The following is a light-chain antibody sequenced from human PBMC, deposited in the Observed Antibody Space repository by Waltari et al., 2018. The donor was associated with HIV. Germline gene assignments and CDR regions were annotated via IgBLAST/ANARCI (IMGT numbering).Light chain of an antibody. CDR1: QGIRSY. CDR3: QQQNTYPLT. J-gene: IGKJ3*01. V-gene: IGKV1-9*01. Sequence: DILLTQSPSFLSASVGDRVTISCRAGQGIRSYLAWYQQKPGRAPKLLIYGASTLQSGVPSRFSGSGSGTQFTLTINTLQPEDFATYYCQQQNTYPLTFGPGT. CDR2: GAS.